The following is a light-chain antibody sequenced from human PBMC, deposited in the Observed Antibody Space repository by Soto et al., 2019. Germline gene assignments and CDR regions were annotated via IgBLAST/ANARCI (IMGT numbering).Light chain of an antibody. CDR1: QSITNY. V-gene: IGKV1-39*01. Sequence: DIQMTQSPSSLPASVGDRVTITCRASQSITNYLSWYQQRPGKAPKLLIHAASNLQSGVPSRFSGSGSETDFSLTISSLQPEDFATYYCQQSYSAPRTFGQGTKVDSK. CDR3: QQSYSAPRT. CDR2: AAS. J-gene: IGKJ2*01.